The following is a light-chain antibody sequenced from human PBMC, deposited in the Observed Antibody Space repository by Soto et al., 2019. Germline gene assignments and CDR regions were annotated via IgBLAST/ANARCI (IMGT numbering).Light chain of an antibody. CDR2: GAS. CDR3: QQYDTSPRT. Sequence: EIVLTQSPGTLSLSPGERATLSCRASQSVSSNYLAWYQQKRGQAPRLLIYGASSRATGIPTRFSGSGSGTYFTLTITSLEPEDFPVYYCQQYDTSPRTFGQGTKVEI. J-gene: IGKJ1*01. V-gene: IGKV3-20*01. CDR1: QSVSSNY.